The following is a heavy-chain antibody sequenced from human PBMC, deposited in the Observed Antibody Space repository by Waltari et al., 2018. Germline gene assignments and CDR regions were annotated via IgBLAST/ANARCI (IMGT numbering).Heavy chain of an antibody. J-gene: IGHJ4*02. CDR2: ISSSSSYI. Sequence: EVQLVESGGGLVKPGGSLRLSCAASGFTFSSHSMNWVRQAPGKGLEWVSSISSSSSYIYYADSVKGRFTISRDNAKNSLYLQMNSLRAEDTAVYYCARNGGLEQYYFDYWGQGTLVTVSS. D-gene: IGHD1-1*01. CDR3: ARNGGLEQYYFDY. V-gene: IGHV3-21*01. CDR1: GFTFSSHS.